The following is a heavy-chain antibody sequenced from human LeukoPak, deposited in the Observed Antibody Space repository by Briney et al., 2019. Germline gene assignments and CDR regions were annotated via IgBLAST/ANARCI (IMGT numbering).Heavy chain of an antibody. CDR1: GFTFSSYG. CDR2: ISYDGSNK. D-gene: IGHD3-10*01. J-gene: IGHJ4*02. V-gene: IGHV3-30*03. Sequence: GRSLRLSCAASGFTFSSYGMHWVRQAPGKGLEGVAVISYDGSNKYYADSVKGRFTISRDNSKNTLYLQMNSLRAEDTAVYYCARSAGVWFGELSYFDYWGQGTLVTVSS. CDR3: ARSAGVWFGELSYFDY.